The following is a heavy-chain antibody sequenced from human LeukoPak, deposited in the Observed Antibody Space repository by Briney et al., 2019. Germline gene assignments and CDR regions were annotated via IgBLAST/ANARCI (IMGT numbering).Heavy chain of an antibody. CDR2: IYHSGST. D-gene: IGHD3-22*01. J-gene: IGHJ6*03. CDR3: ARVTYYYDSSGYPEGYYYYYMDV. Sequence: SETLSLTCTVSGHSISSGYYWGWIRQPPGKGLEWIGSIYHSGSTYYNPSLKSRVTISVDTSKNQFSLKLSSVTAADTAVYYCARVTYYYDSSGYPEGYYYYYMDVWGKGTTVTISS. CDR1: GHSISSGYY. V-gene: IGHV4-38-2*02.